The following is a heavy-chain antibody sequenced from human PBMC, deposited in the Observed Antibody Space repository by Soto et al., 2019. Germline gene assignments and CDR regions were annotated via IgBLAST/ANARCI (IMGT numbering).Heavy chain of an antibody. D-gene: IGHD3-10*01. J-gene: IGHJ4*02. Sequence: EVQLVESGGGLAQPGGSLRLSCAASGFTFNSYNMNWVRQAPGRGPEWISYISSSGGIDYAGSVKGRFTVSSDNARKSLFLQTNSMRAEDTAVYYCATSLNSYGSGWGRPCDSWGQGTLVTVSS. V-gene: IGHV3-48*03. CDR1: GFTFNSYN. CDR3: ATSLNSYGSGWGRPCDS. CDR2: ISSSGGI.